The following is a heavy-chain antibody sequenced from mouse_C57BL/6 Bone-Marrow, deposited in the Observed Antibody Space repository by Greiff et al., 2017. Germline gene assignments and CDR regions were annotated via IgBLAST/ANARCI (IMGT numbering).Heavy chain of an antibody. V-gene: IGHV1-61*01. Sequence: QVQLQQPGAELVRPGSSVKLSCKASGYTFTSYWMDWVKQRPGQGLEWIGNIYPSDSETHYNQKFKDKATLTVNKSSSTAYVQLSSLTSEDAAVYYCARSGWDWDFEVGGTGTTVTVSS. CDR3: ARSGWDWDFEV. CDR1: GYTFTSYW. CDR2: IYPSDSET. D-gene: IGHD1-1*02. J-gene: IGHJ1*03.